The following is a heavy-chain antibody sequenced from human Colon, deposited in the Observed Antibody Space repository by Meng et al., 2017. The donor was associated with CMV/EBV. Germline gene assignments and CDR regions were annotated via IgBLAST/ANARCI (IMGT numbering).Heavy chain of an antibody. CDR1: GGTFSSYA. Sequence: SVKVSCKASGGTFSSYAISWVRQAPGQGLEWMGGIIPILGIANYAQKFQGRVTITADKSTSTAYMELSSLRSEDTAVYYCAPYPGSSSTTDYGGQGTLVTVSS. J-gene: IGHJ4*02. CDR2: IIPILGIA. V-gene: IGHV1-69*10. CDR3: APYPGSSSTTDY. D-gene: IGHD6-6*01.